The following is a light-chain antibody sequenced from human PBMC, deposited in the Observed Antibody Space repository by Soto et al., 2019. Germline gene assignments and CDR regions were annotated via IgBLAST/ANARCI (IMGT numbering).Light chain of an antibody. J-gene: IGLJ7*01. CDR1: SGHSIYA. Sequence: QLVLTQSPSASASLGASVKLTCTLSSGHSIYAIAWHQQQPEKGPRYLMKLNSDGSHSKGDGIPDRFSGSSSGAERYLTISSLQSEDEADYYCQTWGTGIAVFGGGTQLTVL. V-gene: IGLV4-69*01. CDR3: QTWGTGIAV. CDR2: LNSDGSH.